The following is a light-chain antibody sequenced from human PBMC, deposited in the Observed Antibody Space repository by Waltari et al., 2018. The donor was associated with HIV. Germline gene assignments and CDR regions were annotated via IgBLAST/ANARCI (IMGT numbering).Light chain of an antibody. CDR3: QQYGSSPRT. J-gene: IGKJ1*01. Sequence: GTLSLFPGERATLSCRASQSVSSSYLAWYQQKPGQAPRLLIYAASSRATGIPDRFSGSGSGTDFTLTISRLEPGDIAVYYCQQYGSSPRTFGQGTKVEVK. CDR2: AAS. V-gene: IGKV3-20*01. CDR1: QSVSSSY.